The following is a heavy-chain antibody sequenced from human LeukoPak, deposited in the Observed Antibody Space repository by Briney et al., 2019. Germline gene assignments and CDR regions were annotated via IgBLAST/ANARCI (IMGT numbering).Heavy chain of an antibody. D-gene: IGHD1-1*01. J-gene: IGHJ4*02. Sequence: SETLSLTCAVSGGSISSSNWWSWVRQSPGKGLEWIGEISHSGSTNYNPSLESRVTISVDKSKDQFSLKLTSVTAADTAVYFCARVTGTTPFDCWGQGTLVTVSS. CDR1: GGSISSSNW. V-gene: IGHV4-4*02. CDR2: ISHSGST. CDR3: ARVTGTTPFDC.